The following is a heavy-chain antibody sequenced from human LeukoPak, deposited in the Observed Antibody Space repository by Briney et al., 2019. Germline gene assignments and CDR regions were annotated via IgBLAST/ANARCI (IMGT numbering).Heavy chain of an antibody. V-gene: IGHV3-30*18. J-gene: IGHJ4*01. Sequence: PGGSLRLSCAASEFTFSSYGMHWVRQAPGKGLEWVAVISYDGSNQYYADTVKGRFTISRDNSKNTLYLQMNSLRAEDTAVYYFAKDRLGALYYYDSSGYYRFDYWGQGTLVTVSS. CDR2: ISYDGSNQ. CDR3: AKDRLGALYYYDSSGYYRFDY. D-gene: IGHD3-22*01. CDR1: EFTFSSYG.